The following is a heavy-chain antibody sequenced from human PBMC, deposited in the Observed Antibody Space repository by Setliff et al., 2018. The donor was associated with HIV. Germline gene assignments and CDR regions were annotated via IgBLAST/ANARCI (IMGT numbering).Heavy chain of an antibody. CDR2: IYTSGST. CDR1: GGSISSYY. D-gene: IGHD3-9*01. Sequence: SETLSLTCTVSGGSISSYYWSWIRQPPGKGLEWIGYIYTSGSTNYNPSLKSRVTISVDTSKNQFSLKVNSVTAADTAVYYCTRDHRFVDRYPDWWGQGTLVTVSS. J-gene: IGHJ4*02. V-gene: IGHV4-4*09. CDR3: TRDHRFVDRYPDW.